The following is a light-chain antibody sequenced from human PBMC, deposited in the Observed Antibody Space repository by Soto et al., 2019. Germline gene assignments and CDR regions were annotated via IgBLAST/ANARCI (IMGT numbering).Light chain of an antibody. Sequence: QSVLTQPASVSGSPGQSITISCTGTGSDVGGYNYVSWYQQHPGKAPKLMIYDVSNRPSGVSNRFSGSKSGNTASLTISGLQAEDEADYYCSSYTSSSTFYVFGTGTKVTV. CDR1: GSDVGGYNY. CDR2: DVS. J-gene: IGLJ1*01. CDR3: SSYTSSSTFYV. V-gene: IGLV2-14*01.